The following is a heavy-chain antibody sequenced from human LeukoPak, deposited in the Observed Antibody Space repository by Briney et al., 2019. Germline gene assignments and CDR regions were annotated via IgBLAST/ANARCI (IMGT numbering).Heavy chain of an antibody. D-gene: IGHD6-19*01. J-gene: IGHJ3*01. Sequence: ASVKVSCKTFGYTFTGYYLHWVRQAPGQGLEWMGWINPNNGGTNSAQKFQGRVTMTRDMSISTAYMELTSLTPDDTAVYYCARDIYSSGSFDVWGLGTVVTVSS. CDR1: GYTFTGYY. CDR3: ARDIYSSGSFDV. CDR2: INPNNGGT. V-gene: IGHV1-2*02.